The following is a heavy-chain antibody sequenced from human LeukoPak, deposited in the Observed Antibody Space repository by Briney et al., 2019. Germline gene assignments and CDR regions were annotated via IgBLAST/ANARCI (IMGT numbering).Heavy chain of an antibody. Sequence: ESLKISCKGSGYSFTNYWIGWVRQMPGKGLEWMGIIYPSDSHTRYSPSFQGQVTISADKSISTAFLQWSSLKASDTAMYYCARPGVAAAGTLDYWGQGTLVTVSS. CDR2: IYPSDSHT. CDR3: ARPGVAAAGTLDY. CDR1: GYSFTNYW. D-gene: IGHD6-13*01. J-gene: IGHJ4*02. V-gene: IGHV5-51*01.